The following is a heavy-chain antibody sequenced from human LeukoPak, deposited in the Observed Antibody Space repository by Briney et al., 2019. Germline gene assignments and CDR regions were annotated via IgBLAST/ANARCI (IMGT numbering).Heavy chain of an antibody. J-gene: IGHJ4*02. D-gene: IGHD1-1*01. CDR2: IYCSGST. V-gene: IGHV4-59*08. CDR1: GGSISSYY. CDR3: ARHSLGTAYNFIDY. Sequence: SETLSLTCTVSGGSISSYYWSWIRQPPGKGLEWIGYIYCSGSTNYNPSLQSRVTISVDTSKNQFSLKLRSVTAADTAIYYCARHSLGTAYNFIDYWGQGTLVTVSS.